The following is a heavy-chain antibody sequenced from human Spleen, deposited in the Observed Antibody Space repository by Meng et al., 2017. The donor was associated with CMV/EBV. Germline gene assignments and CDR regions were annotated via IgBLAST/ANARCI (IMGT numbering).Heavy chain of an antibody. V-gene: IGHV4-34*01. CDR2: VIHSGAT. CDR3: ARGVLVMVYATLDY. CDR1: GGSFSGYY. Sequence: CVVYGGSFSGYYWTWIRQSPGQGLEWIGEVIHSGATNYNPSLESRVSISADTSKNQFSLKLTSVTAADTAVYYCARGVLVMVYATLDYWGQGALVTVSS. J-gene: IGHJ4*02. D-gene: IGHD2-8*01.